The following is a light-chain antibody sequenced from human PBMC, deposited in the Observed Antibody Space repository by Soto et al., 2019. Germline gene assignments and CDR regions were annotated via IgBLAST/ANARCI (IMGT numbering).Light chain of an antibody. J-gene: IGLJ3*02. CDR1: SSNIGTKY. V-gene: IGLV1-47*01. CDR2: RNN. Sequence: QAVVSQTPSASGTPGQRVTISCSGSSSNIGTKYVFWYQQLPGTAPKLLIYRNNQRPSGVPDRFSGSKSGTSASLAISGLRSEDEADYYCAVRDDTLSHWVFGGGTKLTVL. CDR3: AVRDDTLSHWV.